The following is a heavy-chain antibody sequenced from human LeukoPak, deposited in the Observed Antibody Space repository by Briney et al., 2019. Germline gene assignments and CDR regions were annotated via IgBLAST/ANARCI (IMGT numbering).Heavy chain of an antibody. CDR2: INTDGSFT. CDR3: ASLAPLYSYYYYMDV. Sequence: GGSLRLSCAASGFTFSSYWMHWVRQGPGKGLVWVSRINTDGSFTSYADSVRGRFTISRDNSKNTLYLQMNSLRAEDTAVYYCASLAPLYSYYYYMDVWGKGTTVTVSS. J-gene: IGHJ6*03. D-gene: IGHD2-15*01. V-gene: IGHV3-74*01. CDR1: GFTFSSYW.